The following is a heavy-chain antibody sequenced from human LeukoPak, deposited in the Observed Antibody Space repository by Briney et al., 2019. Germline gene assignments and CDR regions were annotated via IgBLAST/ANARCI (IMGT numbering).Heavy chain of an antibody. CDR2: INPNSGGT. D-gene: IGHD3-3*01. CDR1: GYTFTGYY. CDR3: ARARFTIFGVVDP. V-gene: IGHV1-2*02. J-gene: IGHJ5*02. Sequence: ASVKVSCKASGYTFTGYYMHWVRQAPGQGLEWMGWINPNSGGTNYAQKFQGRVTMTRDTSISTAYMELSRLRSDDTDVYYCARARFTIFGVVDPWGQGTLVTVSS.